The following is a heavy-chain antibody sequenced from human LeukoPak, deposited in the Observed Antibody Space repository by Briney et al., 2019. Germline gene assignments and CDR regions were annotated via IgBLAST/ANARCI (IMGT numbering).Heavy chain of an antibody. CDR2: ISYDGHNK. CDR1: GFTFSSYA. V-gene: IGHV3-30-3*01. CDR3: ARVQGDSDFWSGYWYFDL. D-gene: IGHD3-3*01. Sequence: GGSLRLSCATSGFTFSSYAMHWVRQAPGKGLEWVAVISYDGHNKYYADSVKGRFTISRDISRNTLFLQMNSLRTEDAAVYYCARVQGDSDFWSGYWYFDLWSRGTLVTVSS. J-gene: IGHJ2*01.